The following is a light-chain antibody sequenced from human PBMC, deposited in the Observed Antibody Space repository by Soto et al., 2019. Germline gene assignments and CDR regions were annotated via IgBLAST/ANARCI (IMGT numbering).Light chain of an antibody. Sequence: DIQMTQSPSSLSASVGDRVTITCRASQCINSDLNWYQQKLGKAPKLLIYTASSLQSGVPSRFSGSESGTDFTLTISSLRPEDFATYFCQQSYTTPPTFGQGTKVEL. CDR3: QQSYTTPPT. V-gene: IGKV1-39*01. J-gene: IGKJ1*01. CDR1: QCINSD. CDR2: TAS.